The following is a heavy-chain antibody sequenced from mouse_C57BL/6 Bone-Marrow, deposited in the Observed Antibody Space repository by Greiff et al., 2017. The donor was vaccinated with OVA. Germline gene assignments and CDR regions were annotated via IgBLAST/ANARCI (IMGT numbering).Heavy chain of an antibody. CDR1: GYTFTSYW. CDR3: ARKGASMDY. Sequence: VQLQQSGAELVKPGASVKMSCKASGYTFTSYWITWVKQRPGQGLEWIGDIYPGSGSTNYNEKFKSKATLTVDTSSSTAYMQLSSLTSEDAAVYYCARKGASMDYWGQGTSVTVSS. J-gene: IGHJ4*01. V-gene: IGHV1-55*01. CDR2: IYPGSGST.